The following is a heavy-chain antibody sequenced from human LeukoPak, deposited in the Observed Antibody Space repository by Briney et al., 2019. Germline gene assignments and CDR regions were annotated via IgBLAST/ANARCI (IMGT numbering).Heavy chain of an antibody. CDR3: TRDKPYDILTGFYEPFFY. Sequence: PGGSLRLSCTASGFTFGDYAMSWFRQAPGKGLEWVGFIRSKAYGGTTEYAASVKGRFTISRDDSKNIAYLQMNSLKTEDTAVYYCTRDKPYDILTGFYEPFFYWGQGTLVTVSS. CDR1: GFTFGDYA. D-gene: IGHD3-9*01. J-gene: IGHJ4*02. CDR2: IRSKAYGGTT. V-gene: IGHV3-49*03.